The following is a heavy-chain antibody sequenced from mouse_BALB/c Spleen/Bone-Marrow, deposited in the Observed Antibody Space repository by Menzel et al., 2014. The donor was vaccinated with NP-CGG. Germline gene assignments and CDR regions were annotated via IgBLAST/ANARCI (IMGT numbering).Heavy chain of an antibody. Sequence: DVHLVESGGGLVQPGGSRKLSCAASGFTFSSFGMHWVRRAPEKGLEWVAYISSGSSAIYYADTVRGRFTISRDNPKNTLFLQMTSLRSEDTAMYYCARGGNWEDFDYWGQGTTLTVSS. CDR3: ARGGNWEDFDY. J-gene: IGHJ2*01. CDR2: ISSGSSAI. D-gene: IGHD4-1*01. V-gene: IGHV5-17*02. CDR1: GFTFSSFG.